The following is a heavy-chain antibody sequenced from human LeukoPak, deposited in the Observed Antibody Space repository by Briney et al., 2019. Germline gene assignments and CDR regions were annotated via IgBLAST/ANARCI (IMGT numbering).Heavy chain of an antibody. Sequence: ASVKVSCKASGYTFTGYYIHWVRHAPGQGLEWMGWINPDSGVTNYAQKFHGRVTMPRDTSISTAYMELSRLTSDDTAVYYCARFRSRSSWYIPPFDFWGQGTLVTVSS. CDR1: GYTFTGYY. CDR2: INPDSGVT. CDR3: ARFRSRSSWYIPPFDF. V-gene: IGHV1-2*02. J-gene: IGHJ4*02. D-gene: IGHD6-13*01.